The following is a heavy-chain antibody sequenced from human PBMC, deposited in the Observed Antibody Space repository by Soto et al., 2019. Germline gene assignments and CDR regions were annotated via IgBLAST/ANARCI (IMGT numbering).Heavy chain of an antibody. CDR3: ATRPHLEWLLRPRGFDP. D-gene: IGHD3-3*01. V-gene: IGHV1-69*13. CDR2: IIPIFGTA. Sequence: VASVKVSCKASGGTFSSYAISWVRQAPGQGLEWMGGIIPIFGTANYAQKFQGRVTITADESTSTAYMELSSLRSEDTAVYYCATRPHLEWLLRPRGFDPWGQGTLVTV. CDR1: GGTFSSYA. J-gene: IGHJ5*02.